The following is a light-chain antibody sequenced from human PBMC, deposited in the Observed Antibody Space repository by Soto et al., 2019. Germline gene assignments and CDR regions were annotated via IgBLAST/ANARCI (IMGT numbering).Light chain of an antibody. V-gene: IGLV2-14*01. CDR3: SSYVSGNTVV. CDR2: EVT. Sequence: QSALTQPASVSGSPGQSITISCSGTSSDVGGYNSVCWYQQHPGRVPKLLIYEVTNRPSGVSSRFSGSKSGNTASLTISGLQAEDEADYYCSSYVSGNTVVFGGGTKLTVL. J-gene: IGLJ3*02. CDR1: SSDVGGYNS.